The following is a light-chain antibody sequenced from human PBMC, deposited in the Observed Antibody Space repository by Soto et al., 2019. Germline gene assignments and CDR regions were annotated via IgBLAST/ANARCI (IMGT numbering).Light chain of an antibody. J-gene: IGLJ1*01. CDR2: EVS. CDR3: SSYAGSNNYV. V-gene: IGLV2-8*01. Sequence: ALAQPPSASGSPGQSVTISCTGTSSDFGGYNYVSWYQQHPGKAPKLMIYEVSKRPSGVPDRFSGSKSGNTASLTVSGLQAEDEADYYCSSYAGSNNYVFGTGTKVTVL. CDR1: SSDFGGYNY.